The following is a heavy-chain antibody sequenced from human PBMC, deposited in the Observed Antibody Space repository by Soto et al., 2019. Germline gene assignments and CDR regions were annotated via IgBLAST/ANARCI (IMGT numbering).Heavy chain of an antibody. Sequence: EVQVVETGGGLIQPGGSLRLSCAASGFNVSNNYLTWVRQAPGKGLQWVSIIYTVGGTDYADSVKGRFTISGDNSKNTVDLQMNSLRDEDTALYYCARGSQIATRAFDIWGQGTMVTVSS. CDR3: ARGSQIATRAFDI. J-gene: IGHJ3*02. CDR2: IYTVGGT. CDR1: GFNVSNNY. V-gene: IGHV3-53*02.